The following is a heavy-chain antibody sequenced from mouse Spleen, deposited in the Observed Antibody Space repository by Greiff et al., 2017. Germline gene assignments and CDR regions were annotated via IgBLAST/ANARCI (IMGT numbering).Heavy chain of an antibody. D-gene: IGHD2-4*01. Sequence: EVKLVESGGGLVKLGGSLKLSCAASGFTFSSYAMSWVRQTPEKRLEWVATISSGGGNTYYPDSVKGRFTISRDNAKNTLYLQMSSLKSEDTAMYYCARRGDYDGDYWGQGTTLTVSS. CDR2: ISSGGGNT. CDR1: GFTFSSYA. CDR3: ARRGDYDGDY. V-gene: IGHV5-9*04. J-gene: IGHJ2*01.